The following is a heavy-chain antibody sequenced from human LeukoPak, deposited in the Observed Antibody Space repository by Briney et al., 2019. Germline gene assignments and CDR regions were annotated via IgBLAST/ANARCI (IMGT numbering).Heavy chain of an antibody. Sequence: SETLSLTCTVSGGSISGSSYYWGWIRQPPGKGLEWIGSIYYSGSTYYNPSLKSRVTISVDTSKNQFSLKLSSVTAADTAVYYCARYLYYGGVDYWDQGTLVTVSS. J-gene: IGHJ4*02. CDR3: ARYLYYGGVDY. V-gene: IGHV4-39*01. D-gene: IGHD3-10*01. CDR2: IYYSGST. CDR1: GGSISGSSYY.